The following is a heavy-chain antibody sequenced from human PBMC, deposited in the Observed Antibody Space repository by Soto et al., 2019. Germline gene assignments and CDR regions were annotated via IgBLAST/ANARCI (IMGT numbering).Heavy chain of an antibody. CDR3: ARRPMWRQVAKDYGMDV. V-gene: IGHV1-2*02. CDR2: VSPKTGET. Sequence: QVQLVQSGSEVKKPGASVTVSCKASGYPFTGYYIHWVRQAPGQGPEWMGWVSPKTGETNYVQKFQGRVTMTPETSTSTAYLELTRLRSDDTAVYYCARRPMWRQVAKDYGMDVWGPGTTVTVS. J-gene: IGHJ6*02. CDR1: GYPFTGYY. D-gene: IGHD2-15*01.